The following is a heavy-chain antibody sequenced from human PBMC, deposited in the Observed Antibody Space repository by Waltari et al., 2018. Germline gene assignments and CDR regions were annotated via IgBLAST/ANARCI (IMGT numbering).Heavy chain of an antibody. Sequence: QVQLVQSGAEVKKPGASVKVSCKASGYTFTGYYMHWVRQAPGQGLEWMGWINPNRVGTNKARKFQARVPRTGETSSGPPYRGRGRLESDDTAVYYWARGAVRSAPGLVDAFVIGAKGQWSPSLQ. D-gene: IGHD2-15*01. CDR3: ARGAVRSAPGLVDAFVI. J-gene: IGHJ3*02. CDR1: GYTFTGYY. CDR2: INPNRVGT. V-gene: IGHV1-2*02.